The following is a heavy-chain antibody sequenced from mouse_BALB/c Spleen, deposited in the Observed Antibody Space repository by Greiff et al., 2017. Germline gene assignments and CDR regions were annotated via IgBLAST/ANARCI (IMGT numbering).Heavy chain of an antibody. J-gene: IGHJ1*01. D-gene: IGHD3-3*01. V-gene: IGHV14-1*02. CDR3: ARWGGRDWYFDV. Sequence: VQLKESGAELVRPGALVKLSCKASGFNIKAYYMHWVKQRPEQGLEWIGWIDPENGNTIYDPKFQGKASIPADTSSNTAYLQLSSLTSEDTAVYYCARWGGRDWYFDVWGAGTTVTVSS. CDR1: GFNIKAYY. CDR2: IDPENGNT.